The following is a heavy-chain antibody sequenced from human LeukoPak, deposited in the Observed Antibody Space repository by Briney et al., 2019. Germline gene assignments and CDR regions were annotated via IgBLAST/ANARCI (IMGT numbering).Heavy chain of an antibody. CDR2: ISSSGSTI. CDR3: ARATPWPYYYVIDV. CDR1: GSTFSDCY. J-gene: IGHJ6*02. D-gene: IGHD2-15*01. Sequence: GGSLRLSCAASGSTFSDCYMSWIRQAPGKGLEWVSYISSSGSTIYYADSVKGRFTISRDNAKNTLYLQMSRLRAEDTAVYYCARATPWPYYYVIDVWGQGTTVTVSS. V-gene: IGHV3-11*01.